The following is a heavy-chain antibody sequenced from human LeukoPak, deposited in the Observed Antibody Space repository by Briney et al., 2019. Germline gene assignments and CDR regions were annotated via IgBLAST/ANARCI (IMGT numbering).Heavy chain of an antibody. CDR3: AKDAQRGFDYSNSLES. CDR2: IWNDGSDK. J-gene: IGHJ4*02. V-gene: IGHV3-33*06. D-gene: IGHD4-11*01. Sequence: GGSRRLSCVTSGFTFSHYAMHWVRQAPGKGLEWVAVIWNDGSDKYYGDSVKGRFTIYRDNAKKTVYLQMNSLRVEETAVYYCAKDAQRGFDYSNSLESWGQGALVTVSS. CDR1: GFTFSHYA.